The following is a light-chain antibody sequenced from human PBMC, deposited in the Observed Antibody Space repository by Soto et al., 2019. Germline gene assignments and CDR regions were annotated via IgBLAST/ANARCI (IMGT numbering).Light chain of an antibody. J-gene: IGKJ3*01. CDR2: AAS. CDR1: QGISNY. CDR3: EKYSFAPLT. V-gene: IGKV1-27*01. Sequence: DIPMTPSPSSLSASVGNRVTITCRASQGISNYLAWYQQKTGKVPKLLIYAASTLQSGVPYRLSGSGSVTDITLPISRLQPDDVATYYCEKYSFAPLTFGPRTKVDIK.